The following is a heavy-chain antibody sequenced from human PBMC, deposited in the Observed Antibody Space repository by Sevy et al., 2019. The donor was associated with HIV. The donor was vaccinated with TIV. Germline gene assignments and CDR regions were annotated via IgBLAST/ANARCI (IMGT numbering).Heavy chain of an antibody. D-gene: IGHD1-1*01. J-gene: IGHJ4*02. Sequence: GGSLRLSCAASGFSFSSHGMHWVRQAPGKGLEWQSVISYDGNKKYYAYSVKGRFTISRDNSKNTLYLKMNSLRPEDTAVYYCARDGGWYNYAPSDYWGQGTLVTVSS. CDR2: ISYDGNKK. V-gene: IGHV3-30*03. CDR3: ARDGGWYNYAPSDY. CDR1: GFSFSSHG.